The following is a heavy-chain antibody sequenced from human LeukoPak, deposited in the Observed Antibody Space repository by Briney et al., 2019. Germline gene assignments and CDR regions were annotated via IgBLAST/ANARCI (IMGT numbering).Heavy chain of an antibody. CDR3: AREWAGRTEYYDYVWGELSGVPTGYYFDY. CDR2: ISSSSSYI. V-gene: IGHV3-21*01. D-gene: IGHD3-16*02. J-gene: IGHJ4*02. CDR1: GFTFSSYS. Sequence: GGSLRLSCAASGFTFSSYSMNWVRQAPGKGLEWVSSISSSSSYIYYADSVKGQFTISRDNAKNSLYLQMNSLRAEDTAVYYCAREWAGRTEYYDYVWGELSGVPTGYYFDYWGQGTLVTVSS.